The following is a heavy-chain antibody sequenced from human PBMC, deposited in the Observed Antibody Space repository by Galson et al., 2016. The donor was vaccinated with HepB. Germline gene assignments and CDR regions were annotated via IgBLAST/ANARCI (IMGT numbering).Heavy chain of an antibody. CDR2: ITSSSATI. CDR3: ARQGGPGWFAP. CDR1: EFTFSAYS. Sequence: SLRLSCAASEFTFSAYSMNWVRQAPGKGLEWVSIITSSSATIYYADSVKGRFTISRDNSNNMVYLQMNSLRAEDTAVYYCARQGGPGWFAPWGQGTLVTVSS. J-gene: IGHJ5*02. V-gene: IGHV3-48*01. D-gene: IGHD3-16*01.